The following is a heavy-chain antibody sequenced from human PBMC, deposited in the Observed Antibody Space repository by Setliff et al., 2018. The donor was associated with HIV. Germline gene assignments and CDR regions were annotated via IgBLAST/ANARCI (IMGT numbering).Heavy chain of an antibody. V-gene: IGHV3-53*01. CDR3: ARAYYGYCSGGSCYSGPPDY. CDR2: IYSGGST. CDR1: GYSISSGYY. Sequence: ETLSLTCAVSGYSISSGYYWGWIRQAPGKGLEWVSLIYSGGSTYYSDSVKGRFTISRDNSKNTLYLQMNSLRAEDTAVYYCARAYYGYCSGGSCYSGPPDYWGQGTLVTVSS. J-gene: IGHJ4*02. D-gene: IGHD2-15*01.